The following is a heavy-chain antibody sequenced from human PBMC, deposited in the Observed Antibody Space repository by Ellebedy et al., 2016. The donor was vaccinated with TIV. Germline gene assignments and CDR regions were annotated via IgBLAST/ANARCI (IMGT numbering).Heavy chain of an antibody. CDR1: GFPFSNFG. CDR2: VSFDGSDK. Sequence: GGSLRLSCAASGFPFSNFGIHWVRQAPGRGLEWVAVVSFDGSDKFYADSVKGRFTISRDNSKKTLYLQMNTLRLEDTAVYYCAKDRGSGYDFEIGQWGQGTLVTVSS. J-gene: IGHJ4*02. D-gene: IGHD5-12*01. CDR3: AKDRGSGYDFEIGQ. V-gene: IGHV3-30*18.